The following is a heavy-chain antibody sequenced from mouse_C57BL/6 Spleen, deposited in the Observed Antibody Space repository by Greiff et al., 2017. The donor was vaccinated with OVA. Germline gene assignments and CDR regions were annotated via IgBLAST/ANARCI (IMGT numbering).Heavy chain of an antibody. CDR2: INPYNGGT. CDR3: ARLGDYDVGFAY. V-gene: IGHV1-19*01. D-gene: IGHD2-4*01. CDR1: GYTFTDYY. J-gene: IGHJ3*01. Sequence: VQLQQSGPVLVKPGASVKMSCKASGYTFTDYYMNWVKQSHGKSLEWIGVINPYNGGTSYNQKFKGKATLTVDKSSSTAYMELNSLTSEDSAVYYCARLGDYDVGFAYWGQGTLVTVSA.